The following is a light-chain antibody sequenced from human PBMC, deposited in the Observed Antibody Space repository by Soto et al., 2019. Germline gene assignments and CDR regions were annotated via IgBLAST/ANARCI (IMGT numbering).Light chain of an antibody. Sequence: QSVLTQPASVSGSPGQSITISCTGTSSDVGGYNYVSWYQQHPGKAPKLMIYDVSNRPSGVSNRFSGSKSGNTASLTISGLQAXXEAXYYCSSYTSSSFYVFGTGTKLTVL. V-gene: IGLV2-14*01. CDR3: SSYTSSSFYV. CDR2: DVS. CDR1: SSDVGGYNY. J-gene: IGLJ1*01.